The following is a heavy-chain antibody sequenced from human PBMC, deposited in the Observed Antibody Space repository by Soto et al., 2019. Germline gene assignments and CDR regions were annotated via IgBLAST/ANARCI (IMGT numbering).Heavy chain of an antibody. Sequence: GGSLRLSCTASGFPFSDYGMHWVRQSPGKGLEWVALIWSDGSKEYFADSVKGRFTISRDNSKDTVYLHTNSLRAEDTAVYYCASRFEPRGFWSTYSRDYGLDVWGRGTRVTVSS. D-gene: IGHD3-3*01. V-gene: IGHV3-33*01. CDR2: IWSDGSKE. CDR1: GFPFSDYG. CDR3: ASRFEPRGFWSTYSRDYGLDV. J-gene: IGHJ6*02.